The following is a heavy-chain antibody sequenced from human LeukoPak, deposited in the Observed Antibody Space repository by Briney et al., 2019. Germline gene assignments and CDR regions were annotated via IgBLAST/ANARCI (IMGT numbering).Heavy chain of an antibody. CDR1: GGSISSYY. J-gene: IGHJ4*02. CDR3: ARGWDYGDHDY. V-gene: IGHV3-74*01. Sequence: ETLSLTCTVSGGSISSYYWSWIRQPPGKGLVWVSRINSDGSSTRYTDSVKGRCTISRDNAKNTLYLQMNSLRVEDTAVYYCARGWDYGDHDYWGQGILATVSS. CDR2: INSDGSST. D-gene: IGHD4-17*01.